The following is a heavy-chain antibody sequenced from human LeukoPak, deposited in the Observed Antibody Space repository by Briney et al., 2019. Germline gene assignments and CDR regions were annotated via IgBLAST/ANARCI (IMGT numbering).Heavy chain of an antibody. D-gene: IGHD1-26*01. CDR2: INHSGST. V-gene: IGHV4-34*01. Sequence: PSETLSLTCAVYGGSFSGYYWSWIRQPPGKGLEWIGEINHSGSTNYNPSLKSRVTISVDTSKNPFSLKLSSVTAADTAVYYCARGGKWELLLFDYWGQGTLVTVSS. CDR3: ARGGKWELLLFDY. CDR1: GGSFSGYY. J-gene: IGHJ4*02.